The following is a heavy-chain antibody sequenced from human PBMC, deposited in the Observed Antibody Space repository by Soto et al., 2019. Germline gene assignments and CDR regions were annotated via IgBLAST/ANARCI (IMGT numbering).Heavy chain of an antibody. V-gene: IGHV3-33*01. D-gene: IGHD3-9*01. CDR3: ARDGSLGYDILTGYYNVWYFDY. J-gene: IGHJ4*02. Sequence: GGSLRLSCAASGFTFSSYGMHWVRQAPGKGLEWVAVIWYDGSNKYYADSGKGRFTISRDNSKNTLYLQMNSLRAEDTAVYYCARDGSLGYDILTGYYNVWYFDYWGQGTLVTVSS. CDR1: GFTFSSYG. CDR2: IWYDGSNK.